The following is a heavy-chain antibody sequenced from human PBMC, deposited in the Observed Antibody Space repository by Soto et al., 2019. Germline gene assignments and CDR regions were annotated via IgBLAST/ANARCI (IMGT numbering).Heavy chain of an antibody. V-gene: IGHV3-30-3*01. D-gene: IGHD2-15*01. CDR2: ISYDGSNK. CDR3: XRGDRXDIAXVXGARPGEYGVDV. Sequence: QVQLVESGGGVVQPGRSLRLSCAASGFTFRIYAMHWVRQAPGKGLECVAVISYDGSNKFYRDSVKGRFTXXXXXXXXXXXXXXXXXXXXXXXXXXXXRGDRXDIAXVXGARPGEYGVDVWGQ. CDR1: GFTFRIYA. J-gene: IGHJ6*02.